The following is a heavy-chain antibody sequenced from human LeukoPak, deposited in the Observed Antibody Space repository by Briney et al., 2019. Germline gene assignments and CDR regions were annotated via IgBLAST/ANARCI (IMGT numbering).Heavy chain of an antibody. CDR3: ARHPNWFDP. CDR2: IAYSGGT. CDR1: GGSITTGNYY. J-gene: IGHJ5*02. Sequence: SETLSLTCTVSGGSITTGNYYWGWIRQPPGKGLECIGSIAYSGGTYYNPSLESRVTISVDTSKNQFSLKVSSVTAADTAVYYCARHPNWFDPWGQGTLVTVSS. V-gene: IGHV4-39*01.